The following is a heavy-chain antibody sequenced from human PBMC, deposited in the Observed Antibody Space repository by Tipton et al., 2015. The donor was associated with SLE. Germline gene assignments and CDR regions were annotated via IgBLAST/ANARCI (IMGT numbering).Heavy chain of an antibody. V-gene: IGHV4-59*01. CDR1: GGSISSYY. CDR2: IYYSGST. D-gene: IGHD7-27*01. J-gene: IGHJ3*02. CDR3: ARELGMVAFDT. Sequence: TLSLTCTVSGGSISSYYWSWIRRPPGKGLEWIGYIYYSGSTNYNPSLKSRVTISVDTSKNQFSLKLSSVTAADTAVYYCARELGMVAFDTWGQGTMVTVSS.